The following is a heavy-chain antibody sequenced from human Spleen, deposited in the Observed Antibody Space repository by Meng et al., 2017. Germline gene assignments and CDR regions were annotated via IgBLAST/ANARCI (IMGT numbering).Heavy chain of an antibody. CDR1: GGSISTSGYY. CDR3: VSSSGWVRTGFDP. J-gene: IGHJ5*02. Sequence: QLQLQESGPGLGKPSETLSPICPVSGGSISTSGYYGGWIRQPPGKGLEWIGSIGHSGITYYTPSLKSRVTVSIDTSKSQFSLKLTSVTAADTAVYYCVSSSGWVRTGFDPWGQGTLVTVSS. D-gene: IGHD6-19*01. CDR2: IGHSGIT. V-gene: IGHV4-39*01.